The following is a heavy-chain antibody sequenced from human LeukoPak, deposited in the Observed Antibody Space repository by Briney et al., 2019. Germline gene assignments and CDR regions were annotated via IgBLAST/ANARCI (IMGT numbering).Heavy chain of an antibody. CDR2: ISSSSSYI. V-gene: IGHV3-21*01. D-gene: IGHD3-3*01. CDR1: GFTFSSYS. Sequence: GGSLRLSCAASGFTFSSYSMNWVRQAPGKGLEWVSSISSSSSYIYYADSVKGRFTISRDNAKNSLYPQMNSLRAEDTAVYYCARNWGIWSGIFDYWGQGTLVTVSS. J-gene: IGHJ4*02. CDR3: ARNWGIWSGIFDY.